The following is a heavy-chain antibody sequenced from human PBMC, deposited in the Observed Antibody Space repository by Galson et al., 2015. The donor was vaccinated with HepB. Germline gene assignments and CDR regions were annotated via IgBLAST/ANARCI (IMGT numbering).Heavy chain of an antibody. CDR3: ARGVVVVPAVIPLLYYYYYGMDV. Sequence: SVTVSCKASGGTFSSYAISWVRQAPGQGLEWMGGIIPIFGTANYAQKFQGRVTITADESTSTAYMELSSLRSEDTAVYYCARGVVVVPAVIPLLYYYYYGMDVWGQGITVTVSS. D-gene: IGHD2-2*01. V-gene: IGHV1-69*13. CDR1: GGTFSSYA. CDR2: IIPIFGTA. J-gene: IGHJ6*02.